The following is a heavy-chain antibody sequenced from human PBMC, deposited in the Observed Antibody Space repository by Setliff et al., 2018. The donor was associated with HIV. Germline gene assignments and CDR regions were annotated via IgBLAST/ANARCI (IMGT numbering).Heavy chain of an antibody. CDR3: AREGFYNSYYYYMDV. V-gene: IGHV4-4*07. Sequence: TETLSLTCTVSDGSISNYYWNWIRQPAGKGLEWIGRIFTSGTTNYNPSLRSRVTISVDTSKNQFSLRLSSVTAADTAVYYCAREGFYNSYYYYMDVWGIGTTVTVSS. CDR2: IFTSGTT. CDR1: DGSISNYY. J-gene: IGHJ6*03. D-gene: IGHD2-2*02.